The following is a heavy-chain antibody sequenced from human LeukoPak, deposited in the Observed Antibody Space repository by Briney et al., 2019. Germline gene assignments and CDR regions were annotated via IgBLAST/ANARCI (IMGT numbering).Heavy chain of an antibody. CDR1: GFTFSSHA. D-gene: IGHD4-17*01. Sequence: GGSLRLSCGASGFTFSSHAMTWVRQAPGKGLEWVSAISISGDTTNYADAVKGRFTISRDNSKNTVYLQMNSLRAEDTAVYYCANEIRPNDYWGQGTLVTVSS. CDR2: ISISGDTT. CDR3: ANEIRPNDY. V-gene: IGHV3-23*01. J-gene: IGHJ4*02.